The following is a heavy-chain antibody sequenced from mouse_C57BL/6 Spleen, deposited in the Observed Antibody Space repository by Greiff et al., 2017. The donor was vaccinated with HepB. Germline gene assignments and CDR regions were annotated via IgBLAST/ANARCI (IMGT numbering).Heavy chain of an antibody. CDR1: GFTFSDYY. CDR3: ARNWDPYYAMDY. Sequence: EVKLVESGGGLVQPGGSLKLSCAASGFTFSDYYMYWVRQTPEKRLEWVAYISNGGGSTYYPDTVKGRFTISRDNAKNTLYLQMSRLKSEDTAMYYCARNWDPYYAMDYWGQGTSVTVSS. D-gene: IGHD4-1*01. V-gene: IGHV5-12*01. J-gene: IGHJ4*01. CDR2: ISNGGGST.